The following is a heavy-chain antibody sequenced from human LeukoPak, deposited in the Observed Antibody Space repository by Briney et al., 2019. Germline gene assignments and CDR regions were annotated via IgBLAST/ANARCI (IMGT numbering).Heavy chain of an antibody. J-gene: IGHJ5*02. D-gene: IGHD3-22*01. V-gene: IGHV1-46*01. CDR2: INPSGGST. CDR1: GYTFTSYY. Sequence: GASVKVSCKASGYTFTSYYMHWVRQAPGQGLEWMGIINPSGGSTSYAQKFQGRVTMTRDTSTSTVYMELSSLRSEDTAVCYCARDPDYYDSSGYYVSWFDPWGQGTLVTVSS. CDR3: ARDPDYYDSSGYYVSWFDP.